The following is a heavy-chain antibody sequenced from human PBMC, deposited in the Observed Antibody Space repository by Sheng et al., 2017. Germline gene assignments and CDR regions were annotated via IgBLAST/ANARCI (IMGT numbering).Heavy chain of an antibody. D-gene: IGHD1-26*01. CDR1: GFSFRSYA. CDR2: ISNTGASP. J-gene: IGHJ3*01. CDR3: AAHTSKTGSYDF. V-gene: IGHV3-23*04. Sequence: EMQLVESGGALVQPGGSLRLSCAASGFSFRSYAMTWVRQAPGEWLEWVSSISNTGASPFYADSVKGRFTIFRDNSKNTLYLQMNSLRTEDTAVFYCAAHTSKTGSYDFWG.